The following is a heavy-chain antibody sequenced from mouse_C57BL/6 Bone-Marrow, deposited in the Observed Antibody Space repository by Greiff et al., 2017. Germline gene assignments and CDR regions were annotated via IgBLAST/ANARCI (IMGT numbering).Heavy chain of an antibody. CDR3: ARWITTVVATRYYFDY. V-gene: IGHV1-64*01. CDR2: IHPNSGST. J-gene: IGHJ2*01. CDR1: GYTFTSYW. D-gene: IGHD1-1*01. Sequence: QVQLQQPGAELVKPGASVKLSCKASGYTFTSYWMHWVKQRPGQGLEWIGMIHPNSGSTNYNEKFKSKATLTVDKSSSTASMQLSSLTSEDSAVYYCARWITTVVATRYYFDYWGQGTTLTVSS.